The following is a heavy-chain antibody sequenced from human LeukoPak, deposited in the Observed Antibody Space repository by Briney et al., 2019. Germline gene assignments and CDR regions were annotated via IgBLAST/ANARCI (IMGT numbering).Heavy chain of an antibody. CDR2: VSASADST. V-gene: IGHV3-23*01. J-gene: IGHJ6*02. CDR1: EFMFSKYA. D-gene: IGHD2-2*01. CDR3: ARRPAIFMDGVYYYSMDV. Sequence: SGGSLRLSCAASEFMFSKYARSWVRQAPGKGLEWVSAVSASADSTYYADSVKGRFIISRDNSKNTLFLQMNSLRAEDTAVYYCARRPAIFMDGVYYYSMDVWGQGTTVTVSS.